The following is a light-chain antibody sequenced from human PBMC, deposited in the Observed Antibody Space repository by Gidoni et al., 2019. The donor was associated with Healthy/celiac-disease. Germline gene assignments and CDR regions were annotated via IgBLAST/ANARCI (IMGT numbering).Light chain of an antibody. CDR3: QQYGSSPLLT. J-gene: IGKJ4*01. CDR2: GAS. CDR1: QSVSSSY. Sequence: ELVFTQSPCTLSVSPGERANLSCRASQSVSSSYLAWYQQKPGPAPRLLIYGASSRVTGIPDRFSGSGSGTAFTLTISRLEPEDFAVYYCQQYGSSPLLTFGGGTKVEIK. V-gene: IGKV3-20*01.